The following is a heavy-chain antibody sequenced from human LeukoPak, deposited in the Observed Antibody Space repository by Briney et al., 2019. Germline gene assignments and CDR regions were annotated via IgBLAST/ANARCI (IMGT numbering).Heavy chain of an antibody. CDR3: ARRESSGIAAY. J-gene: IGHJ4*02. D-gene: IGHD6-13*01. Sequence: SETLSLTCTVSGGSINSYYWSWIRQPPGKGLEWIGYIYYSGSTNYNPSLKSRVTISVDTSKNQFSLKLSSVTAADTAVYYCARRESSGIAAYWGQGTLVTVSS. V-gene: IGHV4-59*08. CDR2: IYYSGST. CDR1: GGSINSYY.